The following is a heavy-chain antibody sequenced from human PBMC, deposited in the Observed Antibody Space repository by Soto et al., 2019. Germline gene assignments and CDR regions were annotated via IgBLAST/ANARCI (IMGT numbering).Heavy chain of an antibody. D-gene: IGHD3-10*01. V-gene: IGHV4-31*03. J-gene: IGHJ3*02. CDR2: IYYSGST. Sequence: SETLSLTCTVSGGSISSGGYYWSWIRQHPGKGLEWIGYIYYSGSTYYNPSLKSRVTISVDTSKNQFSLKLSSVTAADTAVYYCARDHGFGSGSYFMPGAFDIWGQGTMVTVSS. CDR3: ARDHGFGSGSYFMPGAFDI. CDR1: GGSISSGGYY.